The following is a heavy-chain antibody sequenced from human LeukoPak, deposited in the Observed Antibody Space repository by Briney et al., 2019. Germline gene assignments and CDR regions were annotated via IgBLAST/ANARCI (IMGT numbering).Heavy chain of an antibody. CDR2: INPNSGGT. CDR3: ARPKYSSGWYDDAFDI. CDR1: GYTFTGYY. D-gene: IGHD6-19*01. Sequence: ASVKVSCKASGYTFTGYYMHWVRQAPGQGLEWMGWINPNSGGTNYAQKFQGRVTMTRDTSISTAYMELSRLRSDDTAVYYCARPKYSSGWYDDAFDIWGQGTMVIVSS. V-gene: IGHV1-2*02. J-gene: IGHJ3*02.